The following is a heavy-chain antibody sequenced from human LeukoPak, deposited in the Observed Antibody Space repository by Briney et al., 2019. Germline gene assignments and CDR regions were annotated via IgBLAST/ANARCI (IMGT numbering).Heavy chain of an antibody. CDR2: IWYDGSGE. D-gene: IGHD5-18*01. CDR3: AREAGYSYGEFDY. CDR1: GFVFSDFV. J-gene: IGHJ4*02. Sequence: GRSLRLSCAASGFVFSDFVMHWVRQAPGKGLEWVAAIWYDGSGEYSADSLKGRFTISRDNSKNTLYLQMNSLRAEDTAVYYCAREAGYSYGEFDYWGQGTLVTVSS. V-gene: IGHV3-33*01.